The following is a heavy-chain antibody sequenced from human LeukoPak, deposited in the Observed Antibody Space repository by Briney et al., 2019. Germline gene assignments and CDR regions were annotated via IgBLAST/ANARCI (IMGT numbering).Heavy chain of an antibody. CDR2: INPYNGNR. J-gene: IGHJ4*02. Sequence: GASVKGSCKTSGYRFITFGINWVRQAPGQGLEWLGWINPYNGNRYYAKKFHGRFNMTTDTSTSTVYLELQSLTSDDTAIYYCARFQVSEFRGFDHCGQGTLITVSS. CDR3: ARFQVSEFRGFDH. CDR1: GYRFITFG. V-gene: IGHV1-18*01. D-gene: IGHD2-21*01.